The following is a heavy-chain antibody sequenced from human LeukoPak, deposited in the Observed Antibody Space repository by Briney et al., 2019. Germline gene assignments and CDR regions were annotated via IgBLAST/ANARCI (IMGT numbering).Heavy chain of an antibody. CDR3: ASKQGDY. Sequence: LRLSCAASGFTFNSYWMIWVRQAPGKGLEWVAVISYDGSNKYYADSVKGRFTISRDNSKNTLYLQMNSLRAEDTAVYCCASKQGDYWGQGTLVTVSS. J-gene: IGHJ4*02. CDR1: GFTFNSYW. CDR2: ISYDGSNK. V-gene: IGHV3-30-3*01.